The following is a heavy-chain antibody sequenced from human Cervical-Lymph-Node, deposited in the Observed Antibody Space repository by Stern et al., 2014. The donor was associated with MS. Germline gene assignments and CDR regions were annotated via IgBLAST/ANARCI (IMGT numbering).Heavy chain of an antibody. J-gene: IGHJ4*02. CDR2: IWYDGSNK. Sequence: DQLVESGGGVVQPGRSLRLSCAASGFTFSSYGMHWVRQAPGKGLEWVAVIWYDGSNKYYADSVKGRFTISRDNSKNTLYLHMNSLRAEDTAVYYCARSRGYGPFDYWGQGTLVTVSS. CDR3: ARSRGYGPFDY. CDR1: GFTFSSYG. V-gene: IGHV3-33*01. D-gene: IGHD5-12*01.